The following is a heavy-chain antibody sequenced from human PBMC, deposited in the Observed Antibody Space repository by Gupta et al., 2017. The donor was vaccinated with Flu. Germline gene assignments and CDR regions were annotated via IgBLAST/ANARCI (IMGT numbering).Heavy chain of an antibody. CDR1: AFTVNHHH. J-gene: IGHJ6*02. CDR2: IYSGGGT. D-gene: IGHD6-13*01. Sequence: EVRLTESGGGLVQPGGSMRLSCVASAFTVNHHHMSCVRRARGNGLEWVSGIYSGGGTYDADSVEGRFTISRDNSQNTLYLQMNSLKPEDTAVYYCARDRSSPGGWDRFYHGTDVWGQGTTVTVSS. V-gene: IGHV3-66*02. CDR3: ARDRSSPGGWDRFYHGTDV.